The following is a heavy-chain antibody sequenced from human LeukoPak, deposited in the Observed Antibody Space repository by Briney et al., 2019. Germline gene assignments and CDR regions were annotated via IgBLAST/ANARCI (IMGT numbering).Heavy chain of an antibody. D-gene: IGHD3-10*01. Sequence: SETLSLTCTVPGGSISSYYWSWIRQPPGKGLEWIGHIYYSGSTNYNPSLKSRVTISVDTSKNQFSLKLSSVTAADTAVYYCARVETVLWFGELDHPMNWFDPWGQGTLVTVSS. CDR3: ARVETVLWFGELDHPMNWFDP. J-gene: IGHJ5*02. V-gene: IGHV4-59*01. CDR1: GGSISSYY. CDR2: IYYSGST.